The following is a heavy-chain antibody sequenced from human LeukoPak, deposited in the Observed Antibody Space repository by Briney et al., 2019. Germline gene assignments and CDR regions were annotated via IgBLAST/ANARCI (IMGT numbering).Heavy chain of an antibody. CDR3: ARDANWGFDAFDI. J-gene: IGHJ3*02. Sequence: GGSLRLSCTASGFSFSSYGIHWVRQTPGKGLEWVAVIWYDGSNKYYADSVKDRFTISRDNSKNTLYLQMNSLRAEDTAVYYCARDANWGFDAFDIWGQGTMVTVSS. CDR1: GFSFSSYG. D-gene: IGHD7-27*01. V-gene: IGHV3-33*01. CDR2: IWYDGSNK.